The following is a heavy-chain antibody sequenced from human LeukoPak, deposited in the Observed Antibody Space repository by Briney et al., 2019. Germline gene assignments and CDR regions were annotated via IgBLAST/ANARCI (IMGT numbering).Heavy chain of an antibody. CDR2: INPNSGGT. J-gene: IGHJ5*02. CDR1: GYTFTGYY. V-gene: IGHV1-2*06. CDR3: ARDVVVVAANWFDP. Sequence: SVKVSCKASGYTFTGYYMHWVRQAPGQGLEWMGRINPNSGGTNYAQKFQGRVTMTRDTSISTAYMELSRLRSDDTAVYYCARDVVVVAANWFDPWGQGTLVTVSS. D-gene: IGHD2-15*01.